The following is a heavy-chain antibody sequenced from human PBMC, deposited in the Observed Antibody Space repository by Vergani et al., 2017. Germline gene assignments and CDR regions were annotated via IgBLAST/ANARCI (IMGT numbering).Heavy chain of an antibody. CDR2: ISYSGDT. CDR1: GDSLRGHY. CDR3: ARGGWLVPDV. D-gene: IGHD2-21*02. Sequence: QVQLRQWGAGLVKPSETLSLTCGIYGDSLRGHYWSWIRQSPGKGLEWIGYISYSGDTNCAPSLKSRVSISLDTSKNQFSLQVNSVTPSDTAVYYCARGGWLVPDVWGQGTLVTVSS. V-gene: IGHV4-34*11. J-gene: IGHJ4*02.